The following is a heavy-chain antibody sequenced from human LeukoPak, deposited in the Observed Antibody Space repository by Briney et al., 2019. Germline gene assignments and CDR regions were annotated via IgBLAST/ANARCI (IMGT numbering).Heavy chain of an antibody. D-gene: IGHD1-26*01. J-gene: IGHJ4*02. CDR1: GVSISTYY. CDR2: FSYSGST. Sequence: SETLSLTCSVSGVSISTYYWIWIRQPPAKGLEWMGFFSYSGSTKYNPSLKSRVTMSVDTSKNQFSLKLSSVTAADTAVYYCARMYSGTSYYFDYWGQGTLVTVSS. V-gene: IGHV4-59*01. CDR3: ARMYSGTSYYFDY.